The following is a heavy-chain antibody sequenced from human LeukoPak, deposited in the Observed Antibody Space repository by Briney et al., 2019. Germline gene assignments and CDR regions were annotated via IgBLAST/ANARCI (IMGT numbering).Heavy chain of an antibody. V-gene: IGHV1-8*02. Sequence: ASVKVSCKASGGTFSSYAISWVRQATGQGLEWMGWMNPNSGNTGYAQKFQGRVTMTRNTSISTAYMELSSLRSEDTAVYYCARAIRYFDWLLPNYYYYMDVWGKGTTVTISS. D-gene: IGHD3-9*01. CDR3: ARAIRYFDWLLPNYYYYMDV. CDR1: GGTFSSYA. CDR2: MNPNSGNT. J-gene: IGHJ6*03.